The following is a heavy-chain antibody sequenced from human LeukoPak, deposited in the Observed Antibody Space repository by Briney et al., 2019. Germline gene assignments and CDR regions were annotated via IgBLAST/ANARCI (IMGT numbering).Heavy chain of an antibody. CDR3: AREGRTEAYYYGMDV. V-gene: IGHV3-13*01. D-gene: IGHD1-1*01. CDR1: GFTFSSYD. CDR2: IGTAGDT. Sequence: GGSLRLSCAASGFTFSSYDMHWVRQATGKGLEWVSAIGTAGDTYCPGSVKGRFTISRENAKNSLYLQMNSLRAGDTAVYYCAREGRTEAYYYGMDVWGQGTTVTVSS. J-gene: IGHJ6*02.